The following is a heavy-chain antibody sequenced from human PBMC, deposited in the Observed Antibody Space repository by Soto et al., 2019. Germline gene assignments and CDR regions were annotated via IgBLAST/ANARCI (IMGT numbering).Heavy chain of an antibody. J-gene: IGHJ4*02. CDR2: IYYSGNT. V-gene: IGHV4-31*03. Sequence: SETLSLTCTVSGGSISSGDYSWSWVRQHPGKGLEWIGYIYYSGNTDYNPSLKSRVTISVDTSKNQFSLKLNSVTAADTAVYYCARDKARYYYGSGSSTLFHYWGQGTLVTVS. CDR3: ARDKARYYYGSGSSTLFHY. D-gene: IGHD3-10*01. CDR1: GGSISSGDYS.